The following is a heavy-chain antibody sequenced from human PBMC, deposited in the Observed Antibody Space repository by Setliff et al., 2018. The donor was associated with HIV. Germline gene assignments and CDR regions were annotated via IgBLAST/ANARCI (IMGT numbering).Heavy chain of an antibody. CDR2: MYTTGST. D-gene: IGHD5-18*01. CDR1: GGSISSGAYY. J-gene: IGHJ4*02. Sequence: PSETLSLTCTVSGGSISSGAYYWTWIRQPAGKGLDWIGHMYTTGSTNYNASLKSRVTMSVDTSKNQFSLRLSSVTAADTAVYYCARVPSAHAAMVTTDYWGQGTLVTVSS. V-gene: IGHV4-61*09. CDR3: ARVPSAHAAMVTTDY.